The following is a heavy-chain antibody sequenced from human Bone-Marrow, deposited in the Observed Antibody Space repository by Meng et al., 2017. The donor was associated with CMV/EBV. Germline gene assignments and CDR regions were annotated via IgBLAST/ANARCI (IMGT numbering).Heavy chain of an antibody. Sequence: GESLKISCVVSGFTFSSYWMSWVRQAPGKGLEWVANIKQDGSEKYYVDSVKGRFTISRDNAKNSLYLQMNSLRAEDTALYHCARVGYCDMVRGRTTCYGMDVWGQGTTVTVSS. V-gene: IGHV3-7*03. J-gene: IGHJ6*02. CDR3: ARVGYCDMVRGRTTCYGMDV. CDR2: IKQDGSEK. D-gene: IGHD3-10*01. CDR1: GFTFSSYW.